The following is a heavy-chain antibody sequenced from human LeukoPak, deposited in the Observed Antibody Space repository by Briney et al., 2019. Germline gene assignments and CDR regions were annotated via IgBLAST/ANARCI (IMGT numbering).Heavy chain of an antibody. CDR1: GFTFSDYG. Sequence: GGSLRLSCAASGFTFSDYGMTWVRQAPGKGLEWVSAISGFGDSTYYTDSVKGRFIISRDNSKNTVYLQMNSLSAEDAAVYYCVKDDGWVQYANWGQGTLVTVSS. V-gene: IGHV3-23*01. CDR3: VKDDGWVQYAN. CDR2: ISGFGDST. D-gene: IGHD5-24*01. J-gene: IGHJ4*02.